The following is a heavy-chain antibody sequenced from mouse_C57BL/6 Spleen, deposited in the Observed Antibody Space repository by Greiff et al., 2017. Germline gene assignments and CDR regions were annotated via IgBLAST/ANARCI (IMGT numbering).Heavy chain of an antibody. Sequence: QVQLQQSGAELARPGASVKLSCKASGYTFTSYGISWVKQRTGQGLEWIGEIYPRSGNTYYNEKFKGKATLTADKSSSTAYMELRSLTSEDAAVYFCARKGVDAMDYWGQGTSVTVSS. J-gene: IGHJ4*01. CDR3: ARKGVDAMDY. CDR1: GYTFTSYG. D-gene: IGHD1-1*01. CDR2: IYPRSGNT. V-gene: IGHV1-81*01.